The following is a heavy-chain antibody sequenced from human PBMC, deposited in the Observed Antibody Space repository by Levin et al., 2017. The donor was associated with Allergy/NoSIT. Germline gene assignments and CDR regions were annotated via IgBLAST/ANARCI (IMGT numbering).Heavy chain of an antibody. Sequence: PGGSLRLSCAASGFTFSSYWMHWVRQAPGKGLVWVSRINSDGSSTSYADSVKGRFTISRDNAKNTLYLQMNSLRAEDTAVYYCARDPGGRSGWYTPYYYYYMDVWGKGTTVTVSS. J-gene: IGHJ6*03. CDR3: ARDPGGRSGWYTPYYYYYMDV. V-gene: IGHV3-74*01. CDR1: GFTFSSYW. CDR2: INSDGSST. D-gene: IGHD6-19*01.